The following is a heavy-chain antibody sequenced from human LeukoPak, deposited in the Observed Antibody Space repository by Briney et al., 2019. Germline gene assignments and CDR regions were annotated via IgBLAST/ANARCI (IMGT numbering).Heavy chain of an antibody. Sequence: SETLSLTCTVSGGSISSYYWSWIRQPPGKGLEWIGYIYYSGSTNYNPSLKSRVTISVDTSKNQFSLKLSSVTAADTAVYYCARDRVVVPAAFDYWGQGTLVTVSS. CDR2: IYYSGST. CDR1: GGSISSYY. J-gene: IGHJ4*02. D-gene: IGHD2-2*01. CDR3: ARDRVVVPAAFDY. V-gene: IGHV4-59*01.